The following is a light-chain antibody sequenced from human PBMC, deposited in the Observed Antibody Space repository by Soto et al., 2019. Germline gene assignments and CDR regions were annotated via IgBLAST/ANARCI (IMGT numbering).Light chain of an antibody. CDR3: RQALQTPFT. V-gene: IGKV2-28*01. CDR1: QSLLHSNGYNY. J-gene: IGKJ3*01. Sequence: DIVMTQSPLSLPVTPGEPASISCRSSQSLLHSNGYNYLDWYLQKPGQSPQLLIYLGSNRASGVPDRFSGSGSGTDFTLKISRVEAEDVWVYYCRQALQTPFTFGPGTKVDIK. CDR2: LGS.